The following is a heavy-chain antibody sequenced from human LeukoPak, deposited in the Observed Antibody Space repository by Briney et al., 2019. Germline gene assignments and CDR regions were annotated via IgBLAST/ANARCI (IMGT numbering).Heavy chain of an antibody. CDR3: AELGITMIGGV. CDR2: ISSSGSTI. Sequence: GGSLRLSCAASGFTFSTYWMSWVRQAPGKGLEWVSYISSSGSTIYYADSVKGRFTISRDNAKNSLYLQVNSLRAEDTAVYYCAELGITMIGGVWGKGTTVTISS. J-gene: IGHJ6*04. CDR1: GFTFSTYW. D-gene: IGHD3-10*02. V-gene: IGHV3-48*04.